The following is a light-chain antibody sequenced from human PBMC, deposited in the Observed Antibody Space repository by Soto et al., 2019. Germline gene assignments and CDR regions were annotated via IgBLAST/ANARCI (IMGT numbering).Light chain of an antibody. J-gene: IGKJ1*01. CDR2: GAT. CDR3: QQYNNWPRT. Sequence: EIVMTQSPTTLSVSPGSRSTLACRASQSVSILLAWYQQKTGQAPRLLIHGATTRATGIPARFSGSGYGTEFNLTISSLQSEDFAVYYCQQYNNWPRTFGQGTKVDIK. CDR1: QSVSIL. V-gene: IGKV3-15*01.